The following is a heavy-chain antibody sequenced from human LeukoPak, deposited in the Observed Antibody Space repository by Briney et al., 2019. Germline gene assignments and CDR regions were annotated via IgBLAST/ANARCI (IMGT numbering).Heavy chain of an antibody. CDR1: GFTFSSYS. J-gene: IGHJ4*02. V-gene: IGHV3-21*01. CDR2: ISSSSSYI. D-gene: IGHD5-12*01. CDR3: AREDEGGYDVDY. Sequence: GGSLRLSCAASGFTFSSYSMNWVRQAPGKGLEWVSSISSSSSYIYYADSVKGRFTISRDNAKNSLYLQMNSLRAEDTAVYYCAREDEGGYDVDYWGQGTLVTVSS.